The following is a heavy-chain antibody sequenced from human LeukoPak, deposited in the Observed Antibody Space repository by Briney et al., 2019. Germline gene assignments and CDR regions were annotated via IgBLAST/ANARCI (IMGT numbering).Heavy chain of an antibody. CDR2: IKQDGSEK. D-gene: IGHD2-15*01. J-gene: IGHJ4*02. V-gene: IGHV3-7*01. CDR1: GFTFSTYW. CDR3: ARDREDIVVVVAAPYFDY. Sequence: PGGSLRLSCAASGFTFSTYWMSWVRQAPGKGLEWVANIKQDGSEKYYVDSVKGRFTISRDNAKNSLYLQMNSLRAEDTAVYYCARDREDIVVVVAAPYFDYWGQGTLVTVSS.